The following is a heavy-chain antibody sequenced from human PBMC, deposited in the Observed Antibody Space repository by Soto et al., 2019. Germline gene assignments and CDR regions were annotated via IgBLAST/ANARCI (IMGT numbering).Heavy chain of an antibody. CDR2: ISWNSGSI. D-gene: IGHD6-6*01. CDR1: GFTFDDYA. J-gene: IGHJ6*02. CDR3: AKGIEARPRYYGMDV. Sequence: GGSLRLSCAASGFTFDDYAMHWVRQAPGKGLEWVSGISWNSGSIGYADSVKGRFTISRDNAKNSLYLQMNSLRAEDTALYYCAKGIEARPRYYGMDVWGQGATVTVSS. V-gene: IGHV3-9*01.